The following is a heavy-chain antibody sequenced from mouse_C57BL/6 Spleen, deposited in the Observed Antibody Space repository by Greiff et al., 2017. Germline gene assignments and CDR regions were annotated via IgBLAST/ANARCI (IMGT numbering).Heavy chain of an antibody. CDR2: INYDGSST. J-gene: IGHJ1*03. V-gene: IGHV5-16*01. CDR3: ARGGYGSSYRWYFDV. D-gene: IGHD1-1*01. Sequence: DVKLVESEGGLVQPGSSMKLSCTASGFTFSDYYMAWVRQVPEKGLEWVANINYDGSSTYYLDSLKSRFIISRDNAKNILYLQMSSLKSEDTATYYCARGGYGSSYRWYFDVWGTGTTVTVSS. CDR1: GFTFSDYY.